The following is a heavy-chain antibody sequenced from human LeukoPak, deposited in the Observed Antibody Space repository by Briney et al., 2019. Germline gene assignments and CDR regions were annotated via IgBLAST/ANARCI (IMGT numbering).Heavy chain of an antibody. CDR3: AGYCSSTSCYTDY. J-gene: IGHJ4*02. CDR2: VDPEDGET. D-gene: IGHD2-2*02. Sequence: ASVKVSCKASGYTFTDYYMHWVQQAPGKGLEWMGRVDPEDGETIYAEKFQGRVTITADTSTDTAYMELSSLRSEDTAVYYCAGYCSSTSCYTDYWGQGTLVTVSS. V-gene: IGHV1-69-2*01. CDR1: GYTFTDYY.